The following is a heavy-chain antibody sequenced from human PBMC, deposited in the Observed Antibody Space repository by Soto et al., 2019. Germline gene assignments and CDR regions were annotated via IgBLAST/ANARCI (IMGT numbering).Heavy chain of an antibody. Sequence: QVQLVESGGGLVKPGGSLRLSCAASGFTFSDYYMSWIRQAPGKGLEWVSYISSSSSYTNYADSVKGRFTISRDNAKNSLYLQMNSLRAEDTAVYYCARDRVTNADYCYGMDVWGQGTTVTVSS. CDR2: ISSSSSYT. CDR3: ARDRVTNADYCYGMDV. CDR1: GFTFSDYY. V-gene: IGHV3-11*06. D-gene: IGHD2-21*02. J-gene: IGHJ6*02.